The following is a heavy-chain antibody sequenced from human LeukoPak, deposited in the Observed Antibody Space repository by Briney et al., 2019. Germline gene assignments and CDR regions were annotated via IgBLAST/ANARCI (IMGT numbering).Heavy chain of an antibody. J-gene: IGHJ4*02. CDR3: ARGDPGYDSSGYFDY. D-gene: IGHD3-22*01. CDR1: GGSISTGDYF. CDR2: IYYSGST. V-gene: IGHV4-31*03. Sequence: SETLSLTCTVSGGSISTGDYFWSWIRQHPGKRLEWIGYIYYSGSTYYNPSLKSRVTISVDTSKNQFSLKLSSVTAADTAVYYCARGDPGYDSSGYFDYWGQGTLVTVSS.